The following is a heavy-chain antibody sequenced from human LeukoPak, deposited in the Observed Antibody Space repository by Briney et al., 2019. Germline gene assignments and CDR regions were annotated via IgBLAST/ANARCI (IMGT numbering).Heavy chain of an antibody. V-gene: IGHV4-59*08. D-gene: IGHD1-26*01. Sequence: SETLSLTCTVSGGPISNYYWTSIRQPPGKGLEWIGYIYYSGSTYYNPSLKSRVTISVDTSKNQFSLKLTSVTAADTAVYYCARLSGSPHPPFDYWGQGTLVTVSS. CDR2: IYYSGST. CDR1: GGPISNYY. J-gene: IGHJ4*02. CDR3: ARLSGSPHPPFDY.